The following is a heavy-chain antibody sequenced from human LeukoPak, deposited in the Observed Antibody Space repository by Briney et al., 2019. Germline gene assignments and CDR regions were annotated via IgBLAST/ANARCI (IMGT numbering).Heavy chain of an antibody. CDR2: IIPILGTA. CDR1: GGTFSTYA. Sequence: SVKVSCKPSGGTFSTYAISWVRQAPGQGLEWMGGIIPILGTAKHAKKFQGRVTITADEFTSTAHMELSSLRSEDTAVYYCASNTNYYEGSGHYVFDYWGQGTLVTISS. J-gene: IGHJ4*02. CDR3: ASNTNYYEGSGHYVFDY. D-gene: IGHD3-22*01. V-gene: IGHV1-69*13.